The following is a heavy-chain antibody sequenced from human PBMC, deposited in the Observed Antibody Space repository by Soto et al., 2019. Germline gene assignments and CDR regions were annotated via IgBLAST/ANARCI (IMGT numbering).Heavy chain of an antibody. V-gene: IGHV5-51*01. CDR3: ARHNCGGDCYSDY. J-gene: IGHJ4*02. CDR1: GYIFNTYW. D-gene: IGHD2-21*02. CDR2: IYPGDSDT. Sequence: ESLKISCKGSGYIFNTYWIGWVRQMPGKGLEWMGIIYPGDSDTRYSPSFQGQVTISVDKSISTAYLQWSSLTASDTAIYYCARHNCGGDCYSDYWGQGTLVTVSS.